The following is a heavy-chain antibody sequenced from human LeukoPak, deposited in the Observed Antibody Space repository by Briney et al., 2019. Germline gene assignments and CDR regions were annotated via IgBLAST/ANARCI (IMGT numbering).Heavy chain of an antibody. Sequence: ASETLSLTCAVYGGSFSGYYWSWIRQPPGKGLEWIGEINHSGSTNYNPSLKSRVTISVDTSKNQFPLKLSSVTAADTAVYYCARGLDCSGGSCYSDYFDYWGQGTLVTVSS. CDR3: ARGLDCSGGSCYSDYFDY. V-gene: IGHV4-34*01. CDR2: INHSGST. CDR1: GGSFSGYY. J-gene: IGHJ4*02. D-gene: IGHD2-15*01.